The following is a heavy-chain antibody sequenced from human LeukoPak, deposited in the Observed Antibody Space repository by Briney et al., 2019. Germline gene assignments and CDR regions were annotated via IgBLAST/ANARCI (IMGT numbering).Heavy chain of an antibody. CDR2: IYTSGST. V-gene: IGHV4-4*07. J-gene: IGHJ3*02. CDR3: ARGYITIFGVVPDAFDI. Sequence: SETLSLTCTVSGGSISSYYWSWIRQPAGKGLEWIGRIYTSGSTNYNPSLKSRVTMSVDTSKNQFSLKLSSVTAADTAVYYCARGYITIFGVVPDAFDIWGQGTMVTVSS. CDR1: GGSISSYY. D-gene: IGHD3-3*01.